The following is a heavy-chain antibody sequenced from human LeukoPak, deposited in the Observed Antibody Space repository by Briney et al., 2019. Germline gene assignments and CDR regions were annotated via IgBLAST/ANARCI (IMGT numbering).Heavy chain of an antibody. CDR2: FYYTGTT. CDR3: ARDRERGDGYGFDI. V-gene: IGHV4-59*11. J-gene: IGHJ3*02. D-gene: IGHD3-10*01. CDR1: GDSINSHY. Sequence: SETLSLTCTVSGDSINSHYWNWIRQPPGKGLEWIGYFYYTGTTNYNPSLKGRVTISVDMSKTQFSLRLASMTAADTAVYYCARDRERGDGYGFDIWGQGKLVTVSS.